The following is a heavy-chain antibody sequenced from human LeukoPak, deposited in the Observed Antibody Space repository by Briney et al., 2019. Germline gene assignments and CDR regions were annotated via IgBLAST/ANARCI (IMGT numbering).Heavy chain of an antibody. V-gene: IGHV4-59*01. CDR2: IYYSGST. J-gene: IGHJ6*02. CDR3: ARVHCSSTSCYRHYYYYGMDV. D-gene: IGHD2-2*01. Sequence: SETLSLTCTVSGGSISSYYWSWIRQPPGKGLEGIGYIYYSGSTNYNPSLKSRVTISVDTSKNQFSLKLSSVTAADTAVYYCARVHCSSTSCYRHYYYYGMDVWGQGTTVTVSS. CDR1: GGSISSYY.